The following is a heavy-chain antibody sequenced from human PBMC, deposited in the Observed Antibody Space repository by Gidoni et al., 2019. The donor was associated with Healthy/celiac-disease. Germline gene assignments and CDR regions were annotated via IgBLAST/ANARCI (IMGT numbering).Heavy chain of an antibody. J-gene: IGHJ6*02. CDR3: ARAVPGLVYYYGMDV. CDR2: ISYDGSNK. CDR1: GFTFSSYA. Sequence: QVQLVESGGGVVQPGRSLRLSCAASGFTFSSYAMHWVRQAPGKGLEWVAVISYDGSNKYYADSVKGRFTISRDNSKNTLYLQMNSLRAEDTAVYYCARAVPGLVYYYGMDVWGQGTTVTVSS. D-gene: IGHD3-16*01. V-gene: IGHV3-30-3*01.